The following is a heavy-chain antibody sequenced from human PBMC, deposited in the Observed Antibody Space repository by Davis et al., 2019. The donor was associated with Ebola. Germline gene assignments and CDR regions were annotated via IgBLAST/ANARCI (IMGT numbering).Heavy chain of an antibody. D-gene: IGHD1-14*01. V-gene: IGHV4-38-2*02. CDR1: GSSITRGFT. CDR2: IYHSGST. CDR3: ARDYVY. J-gene: IGHJ4*02. Sequence: SETLSLTCTVSGSSITRGFTWGWIRQHQGKGLEWIGSIYHSGSTNYSPSLKSRVTISADTSKNQCSLRLRSVTAADTAVYYCARDYVYWGQGTLVTVSS.